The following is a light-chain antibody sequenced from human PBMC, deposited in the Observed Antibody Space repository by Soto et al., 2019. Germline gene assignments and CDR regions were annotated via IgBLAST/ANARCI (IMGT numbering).Light chain of an antibody. CDR2: KVS. CDR3: MQGMHWPPVT. V-gene: IGKV2-30*02. CDR1: QSLVHSDGNTY. Sequence: DVVMTQSPLSLPVTLGQPASISCRSSQSLVHSDGNTYLNWFQQRPGQSPRCLIYKVSNRDSGVPDRFRGRGSGSDLTQKISRVEAEDVGVYYCMQGMHWPPVTFGQGTRLEIK. J-gene: IGKJ5*01.